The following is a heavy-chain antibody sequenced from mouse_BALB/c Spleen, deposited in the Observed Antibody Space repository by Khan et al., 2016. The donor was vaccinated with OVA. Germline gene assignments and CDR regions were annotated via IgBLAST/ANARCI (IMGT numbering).Heavy chain of an antibody. CDR2: IDPLSGGT. CDR3: TRHGYVAWFTY. V-gene: IGHV1S135*01. D-gene: IGHD2-2*01. Sequence: EVQLQQSGPELMQPGASVKISCKASGYAFTTYYIHWAMQSHGKGLEWIGYIDPLSGGTTYNQKFKGKATLTVDKSSSTAYIHLSNLTSVDSAVYYRTRHGYVAWFTYWGQGTLVTVSA. CDR1: GYAFTTYY. J-gene: IGHJ3*01.